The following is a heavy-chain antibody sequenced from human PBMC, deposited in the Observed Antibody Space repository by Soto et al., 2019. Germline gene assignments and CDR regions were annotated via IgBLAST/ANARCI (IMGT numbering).Heavy chain of an antibody. CDR1: CFSFSTYN. V-gene: IGHV3-48*02. D-gene: IGHD2-15*01. Sequence: GGSLRLSCAASCFSFSTYNMDWVRQAPGKGPEWIAYISTTSFTIYYADSVKGRFTISRDNDRNSLYLEMNSLRDEDTAVYYCARDRCYDGTCYSASDSWGQGTLVTVSS. CDR3: ARDRCYDGTCYSASDS. J-gene: IGHJ5*01. CDR2: ISTTSFTI.